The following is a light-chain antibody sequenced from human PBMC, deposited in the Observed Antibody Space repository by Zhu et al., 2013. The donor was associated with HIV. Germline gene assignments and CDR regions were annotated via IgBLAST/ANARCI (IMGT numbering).Light chain of an antibody. CDR3: QQYGDSVA. V-gene: IGKV3-20*01. CDR1: QSVSRSY. J-gene: IGKJ4*01. CDR2: GAS. Sequence: EIVLTQSPGTLSVSPGERATLSCRASQSVSRSYLAWYQQKPGQAPRLLIYGASSRATGIPDRFSGSGSGTDFTLTISRLEPEDFAVYYCQQYGDSVAFGGRDPRSEIK.